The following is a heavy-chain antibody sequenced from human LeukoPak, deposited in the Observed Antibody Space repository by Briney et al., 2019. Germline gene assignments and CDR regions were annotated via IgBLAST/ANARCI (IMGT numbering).Heavy chain of an antibody. CDR1: GFTFSSYW. CDR3: ASQKGSIAARPGAFDI. CDR2: IKQDGSEK. V-gene: IGHV3-7*01. J-gene: IGHJ3*02. Sequence: GGSLRLSCAASGFTFSSYWMSWVRQAPGKGLEWVANIKQDGSEKYYVDSVKGRFTISRDNAKNSLYLQMNSLRAEDTAVYYCASQKGSIAARPGAFDIWGQGTMVTVSS. D-gene: IGHD6-6*01.